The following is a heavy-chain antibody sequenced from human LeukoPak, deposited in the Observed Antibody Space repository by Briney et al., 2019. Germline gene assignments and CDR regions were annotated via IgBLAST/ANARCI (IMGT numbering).Heavy chain of an antibody. J-gene: IGHJ3*02. Sequence: SVKVSCKASGGTFSSYAISWVRQAPGQGLEWMGGIIPIFGTANYAQKFQGRVTITADESTSTAYMELSSLRSEDTAVYYCARGIYCTNGVCSFDAFDIWGQGTMVTVSS. D-gene: IGHD2-8*01. CDR2: IIPIFGTA. CDR1: GGTFSSYA. V-gene: IGHV1-69*01. CDR3: ARGIYCTNGVCSFDAFDI.